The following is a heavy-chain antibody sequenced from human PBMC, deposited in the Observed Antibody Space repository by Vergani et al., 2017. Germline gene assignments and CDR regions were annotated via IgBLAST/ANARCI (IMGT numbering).Heavy chain of an antibody. V-gene: IGHV3-21*04. CDR2: ISSSSSYI. Sequence: EVQLVESGGGLVKPGGSLRLSCAASGFTFSSYSMNWVCQAPGKGLEWVSSISSSSSYIYYADSVKGRFTISRDNAKNSLYLQMNSLRSEDTAVYYCARGRINAIRNYVGFDYWGQGTLVTVSS. J-gene: IGHJ4*02. D-gene: IGHD4-11*01. CDR1: GFTFSSYS. CDR3: ARGRINAIRNYVGFDY.